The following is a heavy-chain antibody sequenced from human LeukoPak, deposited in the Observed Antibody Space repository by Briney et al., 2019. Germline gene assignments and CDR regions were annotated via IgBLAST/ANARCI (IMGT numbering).Heavy chain of an antibody. CDR3: ARESVTEGSGSYCNFPTYFDY. CDR2: ISSSGSTI. V-gene: IGHV3-48*03. J-gene: IGHJ4*02. D-gene: IGHD3-10*01. CDR1: GFTFSSYE. Sequence: GGSLRLSCAASGFTFSSYEMNWVRQAPGKGLEGVSYISSSGSTIYYADSVRGRFTISRDNAKNSLYLQMNSLRAEDTAAYYCARESVTEGSGSYCNFPTYFDYWGQGTLVTVSS.